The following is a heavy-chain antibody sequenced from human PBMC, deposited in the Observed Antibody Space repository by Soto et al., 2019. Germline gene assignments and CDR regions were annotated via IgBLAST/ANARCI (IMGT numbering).Heavy chain of an antibody. Sequence: AVFGGAIIDYFCTWIRQPPGKWLEWSGEIKHSGSTNYNPSLKSRVIISVDTSKNQFSLKLSSVTAADTAVYCCGTGRPYSMGVWAKAITVTVSS. V-gene: IGHV4-34*01. D-gene: IGHD6-6*01. CDR2: IKHSGST. J-gene: IGHJ6*03. CDR1: GGAIIDYF. CDR3: GTGRPYSMGV.